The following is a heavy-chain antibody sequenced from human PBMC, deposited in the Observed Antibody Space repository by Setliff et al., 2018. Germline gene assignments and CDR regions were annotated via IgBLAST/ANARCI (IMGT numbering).Heavy chain of an antibody. CDR2: IIPIFGTA. CDR1: GGTFSSYA. Sequence: SVKVSCKASGGTFSSYAISWVRQAPGQGLEWMGGIIPIFGTANYAQKFQGRVTITADESTSTAYMELSSLRFEDRAVYYCARENTAKNFWGEESDYWGQGTLVTVSS. V-gene: IGHV1-69*13. CDR3: ARENTAKNFWGEESDY. J-gene: IGHJ4*02. D-gene: IGHD3-3*01.